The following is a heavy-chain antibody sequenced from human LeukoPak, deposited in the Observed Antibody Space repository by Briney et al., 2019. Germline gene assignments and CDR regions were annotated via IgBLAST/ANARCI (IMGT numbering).Heavy chain of an antibody. CDR1: GGPISSYY. Sequence: SETLSLTCTVSGGPISSYYWSWIRQPPGKGLEWIGYIYYSGSTNYNPSLKSRVTISVDTSKNQFSLKLSSVTAADTAVYYCARSPGIAVSQFDYWGQGTLVTVSS. CDR3: ARSPGIAVSQFDY. CDR2: IYYSGST. V-gene: IGHV4-59*01. J-gene: IGHJ4*02. D-gene: IGHD6-19*01.